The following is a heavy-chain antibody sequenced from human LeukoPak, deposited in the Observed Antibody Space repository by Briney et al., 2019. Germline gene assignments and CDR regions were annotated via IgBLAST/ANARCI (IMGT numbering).Heavy chain of an antibody. CDR1: GFTFGDYA. D-gene: IGHD6-19*01. Sequence: GRSLRLSCTASGFTFGDYAMSWVRQAPGKGLEWVGSIRSKAYGGTTEYAASVKGRFTISRDDSKSIAYLQMNSLKTEDTAVYYCTAQQWLVLFDIEDYWGQGTLVTVSS. J-gene: IGHJ4*02. V-gene: IGHV3-49*04. CDR2: IRSKAYGGTT. CDR3: TAQQWLVLFDIEDY.